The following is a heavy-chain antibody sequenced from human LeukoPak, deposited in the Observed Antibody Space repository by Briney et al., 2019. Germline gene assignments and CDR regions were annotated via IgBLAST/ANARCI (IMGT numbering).Heavy chain of an antibody. CDR1: GGSISSGSYY. CDR2: IYTSGST. CDR3: AREGGPYSYGYGNFQH. Sequence: PSETLSLTCIVSGGSISSGSYYWSWIRQPAGKGLEWIGRIYTSGSTNYNPSLKSRVTISVDTSKNQFSLKLSSVTAADTAVYYCAREGGPYSYGYGNFQHWGQGTLVTVSS. D-gene: IGHD5-18*01. J-gene: IGHJ1*01. V-gene: IGHV4-61*02.